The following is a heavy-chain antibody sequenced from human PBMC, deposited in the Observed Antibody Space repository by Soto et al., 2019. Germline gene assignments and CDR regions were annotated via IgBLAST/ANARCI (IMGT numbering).Heavy chain of an antibody. CDR2: IKSKTDGGTT. D-gene: IGHD3-16*02. V-gene: IGHV3-15*07. Sequence: GGSLRLSCAASGFTFSNAWMNWVRQAPGKGLEWVGRIKSKTDGGTTDYAAPVKGRFTISRDDSKNTLYLQMNSLKTEEPAVYYCTTDPPLTFGGVIVIYTGSGYWGQGTLVTVSS. J-gene: IGHJ4*02. CDR3: TTDPPLTFGGVIVIYTGSGY. CDR1: GFTFSNAW.